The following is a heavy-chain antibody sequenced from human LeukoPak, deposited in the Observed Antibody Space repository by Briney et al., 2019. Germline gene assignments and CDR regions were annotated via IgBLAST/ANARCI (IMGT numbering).Heavy chain of an antibody. CDR1: GYTFTGYY. J-gene: IGHJ4*02. V-gene: IGHV1-2*02. Sequence: ASVKVSCKASGYTFTGYYMHWVRQAPGQGLEWMGWINPNSGGTNYAQKFQGRVTMTRDTSISTAYMELSRLRSDDTAVYYCARARYYSGGSCYPDWGQGTLVTVSS. CDR2: INPNSGGT. CDR3: ARARYYSGGSCYPD. D-gene: IGHD2-15*01.